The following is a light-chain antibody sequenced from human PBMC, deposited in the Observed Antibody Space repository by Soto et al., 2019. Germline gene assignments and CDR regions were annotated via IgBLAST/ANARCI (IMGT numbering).Light chain of an antibody. J-gene: IGKJ5*01. CDR1: QRFSSY. CDR3: QQRSNWPPIT. V-gene: IGKV3-11*01. CDR2: DAS. Sequence: EIVLPKSPAPLSLPQGEGAPLSCRASQRFSSYLAWYQQKPGQAPRLLTYDASNRATGVPARFSGSGSGTDFTLTISSLEPEDFAVYYCQQRSNWPPITFGQGTRLEIK.